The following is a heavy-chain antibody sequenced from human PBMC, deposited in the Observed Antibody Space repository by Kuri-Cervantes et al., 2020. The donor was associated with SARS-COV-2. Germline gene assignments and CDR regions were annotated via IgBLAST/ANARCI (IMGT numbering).Heavy chain of an antibody. V-gene: IGHV3-11*01. CDR1: GFTFSDYY. J-gene: IGHJ6*02. D-gene: IGHD4-17*01. Sequence: GEPLKISCAASGFTFSDYYMSWIRQAPGKGLEWVSYISSSGSTIYYADSVKGRFTISRDNAKNSLYLQMNSLRAEDTAVYYCAREGGDYGDYYYYGMDVWGQGTTVTVSS. CDR2: ISSSGSTI. CDR3: AREGGDYGDYYYYGMDV.